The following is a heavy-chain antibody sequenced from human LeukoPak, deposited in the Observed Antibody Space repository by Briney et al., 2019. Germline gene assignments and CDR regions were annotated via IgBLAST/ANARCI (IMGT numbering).Heavy chain of an antibody. CDR1: GGSISSGDYY. J-gene: IGHJ4*02. D-gene: IGHD3-22*01. V-gene: IGHV4-30-4*01. CDR2: IYYSGST. Sequence: PSQTLSLTCTVSGGSISSGDYYWSWIRQPPGKGLEWIGYIYYSGSTYYNPSLKSRVTISVDTSTNQFSLKLTSETAADTAVYYCARALGWGNSGYYLYYFDYWGQGTLVTVSS. CDR3: ARALGWGNSGYYLYYFDY.